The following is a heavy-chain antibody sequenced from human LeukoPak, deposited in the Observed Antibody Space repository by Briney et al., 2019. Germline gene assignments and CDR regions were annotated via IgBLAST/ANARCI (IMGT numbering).Heavy chain of an antibody. D-gene: IGHD4-17*01. CDR1: GFTSGGYA. CDR3: VKDLGDDYENAFDF. J-gene: IGHJ3*01. Sequence: GGSRRLSCAAPGFTSGGYATNWVGKAPAKGLEGLAVISNDGSHKYYADSVKGRVTISRDDSRNTVYLQMNSLRAEDTAPYYCVKDLGDDYENAFDFWGQGTLVTVSS. V-gene: IGHV3-30*18. CDR2: ISNDGSHK.